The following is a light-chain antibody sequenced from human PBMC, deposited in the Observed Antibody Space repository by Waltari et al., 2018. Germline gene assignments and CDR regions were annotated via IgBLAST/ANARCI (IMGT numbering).Light chain of an antibody. Sequence: QLVVTQSPSASASLGASVKLTCTLSSGHSSNVIAWLQQQPQKGPRYLMKVNRDGSHSRGDEIPDRFSGSSSGAERYLTSSSLQSEDEADYYCQTGGHGTWVFGGGTKLTVL. CDR2: VNRDGSH. V-gene: IGLV4-69*01. CDR1: SGHSSNV. CDR3: QTGGHGTWV. J-gene: IGLJ3*02.